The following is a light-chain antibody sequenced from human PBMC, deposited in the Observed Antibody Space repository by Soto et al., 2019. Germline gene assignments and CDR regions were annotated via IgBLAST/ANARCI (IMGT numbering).Light chain of an antibody. V-gene: IGKV3-11*01. J-gene: IGKJ5*01. CDR2: GAS. Sequence: EVVLTQSPDTLSVPPGERATLSFRASQSISSYLAWYQQKPGQAPRLLIYGASTRATGIPARFSGSGSGTDFSLTISSLEPEDVAVYYCQQRSQWPPMTFGQGTRLEI. CDR1: QSISSY. CDR3: QQRSQWPPMT.